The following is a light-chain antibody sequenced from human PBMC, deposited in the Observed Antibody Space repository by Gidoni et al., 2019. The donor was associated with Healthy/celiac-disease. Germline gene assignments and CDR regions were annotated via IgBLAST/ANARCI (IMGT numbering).Light chain of an antibody. CDR2: KVS. Sequence: DVAMTQSPLSLPVTLGQPASISCRSSQSLVYRDGNTYLNWFQQRPGQSPRRLIYKVSNRDSGVPDRFSGSGSGTDFTLKISRVEAEDVGVYYCMQGTHWPWTFGQGTKVEIK. CDR3: MQGTHWPWT. CDR1: QSLVYRDGNTY. V-gene: IGKV2-30*01. J-gene: IGKJ1*01.